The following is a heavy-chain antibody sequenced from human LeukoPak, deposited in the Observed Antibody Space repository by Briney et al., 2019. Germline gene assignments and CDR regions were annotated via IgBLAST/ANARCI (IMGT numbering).Heavy chain of an antibody. CDR1: GFTFSNYA. CDR3: AKGVRLWFAFYFDY. J-gene: IGHJ4*02. D-gene: IGHD3-10*01. V-gene: IGHV3-23*01. CDR2: ISGNSAST. Sequence: GGSLRPSCAASGFTFSNYAMTWVRQAPGKGLEWVSSISGNSASTYYADSVKGRFTVSRANSKNILYLQMNSLRVEDTAVYFCAKGVRLWFAFYFDYWGQGTLATVSS.